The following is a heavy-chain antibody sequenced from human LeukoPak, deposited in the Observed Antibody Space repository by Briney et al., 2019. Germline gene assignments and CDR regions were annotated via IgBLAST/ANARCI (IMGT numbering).Heavy chain of an antibody. CDR1: GFTFSNNA. V-gene: IGHV3-23*01. J-gene: IGHJ4*02. Sequence: GGSLRLSCAASGFTFSNNAMSWVRQAPGKGLEWVSATSTSGGSAYYADSVKGRFTISRDNSKNTLYLQMNSLRAEDTAVYYCARVGFVDTAMVIDYWGQGTLVTVSS. CDR2: TSTSGGSA. D-gene: IGHD5-18*01. CDR3: ARVGFVDTAMVIDY.